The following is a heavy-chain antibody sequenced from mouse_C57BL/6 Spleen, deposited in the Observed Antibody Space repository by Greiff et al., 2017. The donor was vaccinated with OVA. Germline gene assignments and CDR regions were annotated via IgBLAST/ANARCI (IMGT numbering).Heavy chain of an antibody. CDR1: GFNIKDYY. Sequence: EVQLQQSGAELVKPGASVTLSCTASGFNIKDYYMHWVKQRTEQGLEWIGRIDPEDGETKYAPKFQGKATITADTSSNTAYLQLSSLTSEDTAVYYCARSRRDYDWFAYWGQGTLVTVSA. V-gene: IGHV14-2*01. CDR2: IDPEDGET. D-gene: IGHD2-4*01. CDR3: ARSRRDYDWFAY. J-gene: IGHJ3*01.